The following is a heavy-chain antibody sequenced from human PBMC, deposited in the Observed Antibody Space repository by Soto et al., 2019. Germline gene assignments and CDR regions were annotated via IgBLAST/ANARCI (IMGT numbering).Heavy chain of an antibody. CDR1: GGSISSGGYY. Sequence: SETLSLTCTVSGGSISSGGYYWSWIRQHPGKGLEWIGYIYYSGSTYYNPSLKSRVTISVDTSKNQFSLKLSSVTAADTAVYYGAREYGSGSYSIDYWGLGNLVTVSS. D-gene: IGHD3-10*01. CDR2: IYYSGST. J-gene: IGHJ4*02. CDR3: AREYGSGSYSIDY. V-gene: IGHV4-31*03.